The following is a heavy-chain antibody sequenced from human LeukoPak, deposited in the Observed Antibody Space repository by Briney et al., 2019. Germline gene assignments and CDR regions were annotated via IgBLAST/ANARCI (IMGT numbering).Heavy chain of an antibody. CDR3: AREGSSGYSGYFDL. CDR1: DGSISSYY. CDR2: AYYSGST. V-gene: IGHV4-59*12. Sequence: PSETLSLTCTVSDGSISSYYWSWIRQPPGKGLEWIGYAYYSGSTNYNPSLKSRVTISVDTSKNQFSLKLSSVTAADTAVYYCAREGSSGYSGYFDLWGRGTLVTVSS. J-gene: IGHJ2*01. D-gene: IGHD3-22*01.